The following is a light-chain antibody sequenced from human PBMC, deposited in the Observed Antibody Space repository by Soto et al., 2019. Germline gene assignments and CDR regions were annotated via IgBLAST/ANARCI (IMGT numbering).Light chain of an antibody. CDR3: QTWGTGIHRV. V-gene: IGLV4-69*01. CDR1: SGHSSYA. CDR2: LNSDGSH. J-gene: IGLJ3*02. Sequence: QPVLTQSPSASASLGASVKLTCTLSSGHSSYAIAWHQQQPEKGPRYLMKLNSDGSHSKGDGIPDRFSGSSSGAERYLTIFSLQSEDEADYYCQTWGTGIHRVFGGGTKLTVL.